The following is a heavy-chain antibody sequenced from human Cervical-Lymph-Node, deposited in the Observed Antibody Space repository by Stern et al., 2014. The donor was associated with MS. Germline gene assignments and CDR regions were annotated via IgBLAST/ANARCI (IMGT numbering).Heavy chain of an antibody. CDR1: GFSLASLGVG. V-gene: IGHV2-5*02. D-gene: IGHD3-3*02. Sequence: QITLKESGPTLVKPTQTLTLTCNVSGFSLASLGVGVGWIRQPPGKAPEWLALIYWDDDKRYSPSLSSRLSITRDFSKSQVVLTITNVDPVDTATYYCAHSLISLGRAIPFDYWGHGTPVTVSS. CDR3: AHSLISLGRAIPFDY. J-gene: IGHJ4*01. CDR2: IYWDDDK.